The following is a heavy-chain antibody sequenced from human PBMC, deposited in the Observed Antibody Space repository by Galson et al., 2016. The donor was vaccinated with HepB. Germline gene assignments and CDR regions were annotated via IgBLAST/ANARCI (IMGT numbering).Heavy chain of an antibody. Sequence: SLRLSCAASGFTFSSYWMHWVRHAPGEGLMWVSRISGDGNITTYADSVKGRFTVSRDNAKNTLYLQLNSLRAEDTAVYFCARDPGYSAFDIWGQGTMVTVSS. CDR3: ARDPGYSAFDI. CDR1: GFTFSSYW. CDR2: ISGDGNIT. V-gene: IGHV3-74*01. J-gene: IGHJ3*02. D-gene: IGHD5-12*01.